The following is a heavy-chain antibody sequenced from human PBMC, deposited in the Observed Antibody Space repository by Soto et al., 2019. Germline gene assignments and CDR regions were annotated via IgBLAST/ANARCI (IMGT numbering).Heavy chain of an antibody. V-gene: IGHV3-11*05. D-gene: IGHD3-10*02. CDR1: GFSISDHY. J-gene: IGHJ4*02. Sequence: QVQLVESGGGLVKPGGSLRLTCAASGFSISDHYMSWIRQAQVKGLEWVSYSSNSGTFTKYADSVKGRFSISRDNAKNSLYLEINSLRGEDTAIYYCARSGDNYNVLDYWGQGTPVTVSS. CDR2: SSNSGTFT. CDR3: ARSGDNYNVLDY.